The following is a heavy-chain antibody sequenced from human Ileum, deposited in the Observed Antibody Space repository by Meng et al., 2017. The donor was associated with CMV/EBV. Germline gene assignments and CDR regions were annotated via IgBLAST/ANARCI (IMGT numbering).Heavy chain of an antibody. CDR2: IYPNSGGT. J-gene: IGHJ4*02. CDR3: TTDCAGGACYGRAFDY. Sequence: GQLVKVGDEVKKPGSSGKVSGRAAGYKFSYYYLHWVRQAPGQGLEWMGRIYPNSGGTINAQKFQGRITMTRDTPITTAYMELSSLTSDDTAVYYCTTDCAGGACYGRAFDYWGQGSLVTVSS. V-gene: IGHV1-2*06. D-gene: IGHD2-8*02. CDR1: GYKFSYYY.